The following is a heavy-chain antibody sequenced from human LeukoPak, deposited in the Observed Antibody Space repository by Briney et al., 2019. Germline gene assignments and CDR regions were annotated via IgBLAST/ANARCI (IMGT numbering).Heavy chain of an antibody. D-gene: IGHD6-6*01. J-gene: IGHJ4*02. V-gene: IGHV3-11*01. Sequence: PGGSLRLSCAASGFTFSDYYMSWIRQAPGKGLEWVSYISSSGSTIYYADSVKGRFTISRDNAKNSLYLQMNSLRAEDTAVYYCARAQLAARIRARPLHWGQGTLVTVSS. CDR2: ISSSGSTI. CDR1: GFTFSDYY. CDR3: ARAQLAARIRARPLH.